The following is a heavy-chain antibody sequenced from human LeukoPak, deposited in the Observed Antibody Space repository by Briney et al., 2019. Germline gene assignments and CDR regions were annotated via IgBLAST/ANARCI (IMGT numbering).Heavy chain of an antibody. CDR3: AVTLYYDFWSGSRPYAFDI. D-gene: IGHD3-3*01. CDR1: GFTFSSYW. J-gene: IGHJ3*02. Sequence: GGSLRLSCAASGFTFSSYWMHWVRQAPGKGLVWVSRINTDGSSTSYADSVKGRFTISRDNAKNTLYLQMNGLRAEDTAVYYCAVTLYYDFWSGSRPYAFDIWGQGTMVTVSS. V-gene: IGHV3-74*01. CDR2: INTDGSST.